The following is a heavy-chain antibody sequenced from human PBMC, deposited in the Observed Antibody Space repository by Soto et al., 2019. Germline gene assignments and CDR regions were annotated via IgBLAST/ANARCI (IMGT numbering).Heavy chain of an antibody. V-gene: IGHV3-33*01. CDR2: IWYDGSNK. CDR3: ARGNVPWYNWNDSFLAY. CDR1: GFPFSSYG. D-gene: IGHD1-1*01. Sequence: GGSLRLSCAASGFPFSSYGMHWVRQAPGKGLEWVAVIWYDGSNKYYADSVKGRFTISRDNSKNTLYLQMNSLRAEDTAVYYCARGNVPWYNWNDSFLAYWGQGTLVT. J-gene: IGHJ4*02.